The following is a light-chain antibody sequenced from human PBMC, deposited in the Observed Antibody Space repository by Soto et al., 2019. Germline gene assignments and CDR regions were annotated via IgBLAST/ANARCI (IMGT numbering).Light chain of an antibody. CDR1: SGSIASNY. CDR3: QSDDATNQV. V-gene: IGLV6-57*01. Sequence: NFMLTQPHSVSESPGKTVIISCTRSSGSIASNYVQWYQQRPGSSPTTVIYEDNQRPSGVPDRFSVSIDSSSNSASLTISGLGNEDEADYYCQSDDATNQVFGGGTTLTVL. J-gene: IGLJ3*02. CDR2: EDN.